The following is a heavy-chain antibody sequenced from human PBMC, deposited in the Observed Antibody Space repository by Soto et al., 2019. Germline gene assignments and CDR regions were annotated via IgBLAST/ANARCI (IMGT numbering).Heavy chain of an antibody. D-gene: IGHD3-16*01. Sequence: ASVKVSCKASGYIFINYCMYWVLQAPGQGLEWMGRINPSGDDITYAQNFQGRITMSRDTSTNSLYMELSGLRSEDTAVYHCVSDGTATYTGFDYWGQGTLVTVS. CDR2: INPSGDDI. CDR1: GYIFINYC. J-gene: IGHJ4*02. V-gene: IGHV1-46*03. CDR3: VSDGTATYTGFDY.